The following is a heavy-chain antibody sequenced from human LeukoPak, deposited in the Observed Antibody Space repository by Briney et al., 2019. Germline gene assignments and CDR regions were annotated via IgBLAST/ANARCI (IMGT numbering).Heavy chain of an antibody. J-gene: IGHJ5*02. V-gene: IGHV1-69*05. Sequence: GASVKVSCKASGYTFTGYYMHWVRQAPGQGLEWMGGIIPIFGTANYAQKFQGRVTVTTDESTSTACMELSSLRSEDTAVYYCARAGDIVLRSWFDPWGQGTLVTVSS. CDR1: GYTFTGYY. CDR2: IIPIFGTA. D-gene: IGHD2-8*01. CDR3: ARAGDIVLRSWFDP.